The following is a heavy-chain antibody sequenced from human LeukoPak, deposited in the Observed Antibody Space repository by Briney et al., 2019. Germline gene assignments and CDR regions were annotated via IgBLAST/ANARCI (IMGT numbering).Heavy chain of an antibody. CDR1: GFTFSSYE. CDR2: ISSSGSTI. Sequence: PGGSLRLSCAASGFTFSSYEMNWVRQAPGKGLEWVSYISSSGSTIYYADSVKGRFTISRDNAKNSLYLQMDSLRAEDTAVYYCARDRGDIVVVPAYAFDIWGQGTMVTVSS. V-gene: IGHV3-48*03. D-gene: IGHD2-2*01. CDR3: ARDRGDIVVVPAYAFDI. J-gene: IGHJ3*02.